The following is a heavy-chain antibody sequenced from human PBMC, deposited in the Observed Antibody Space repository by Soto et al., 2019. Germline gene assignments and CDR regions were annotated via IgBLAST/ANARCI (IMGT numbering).Heavy chain of an antibody. Sequence: EVQLVESGGGLVQPGGSLRLSCAASGFTVSSNYMSWVRQAPGKGLEWVSVIYSGGSTYYADSVKGRFTISRDNSKNTLYLQMNSLRAEDTAVYYCARELWFGESRWFDPWGQGTLVTVSS. D-gene: IGHD3-10*01. V-gene: IGHV3-66*01. CDR1: GFTVSSNY. J-gene: IGHJ5*02. CDR3: ARELWFGESRWFDP. CDR2: IYSGGST.